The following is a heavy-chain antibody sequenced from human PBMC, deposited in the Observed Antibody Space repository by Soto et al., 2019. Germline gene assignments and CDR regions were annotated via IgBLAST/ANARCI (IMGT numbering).Heavy chain of an antibody. CDR2: IYYSGST. CDR3: ARREGSVPIWFDP. J-gene: IGHJ5*02. D-gene: IGHD3-10*01. V-gene: IGHV4-39*01. Sequence: QLQLQESGPGLVKPSETLSLTCTVSGGSISSSSYYWGWIRQPPGKGLEWIGSIYYSGSTYYNPSLKSRVTISVDASKNQCSLKRSSVTAADTAVYYCARREGSVPIWFDPWGQGTLVTVSS. CDR1: GGSISSSSYY.